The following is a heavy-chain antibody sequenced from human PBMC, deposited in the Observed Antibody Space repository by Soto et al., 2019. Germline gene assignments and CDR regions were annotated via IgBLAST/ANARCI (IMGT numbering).Heavy chain of an antibody. V-gene: IGHV3-9*01. Sequence: EVQLVESGGGLVQPGRSLRLSCAASGFTFDDYAMHWVRQAPGKGLEWVSGISWNSGSIGYADSVKGRFTISRDNAKNSLYLQMNSLRAEDTALYYCAKDIGGYYGDYPGCFDYWGQGTLVTVSS. D-gene: IGHD4-17*01. J-gene: IGHJ4*02. CDR1: GFTFDDYA. CDR3: AKDIGGYYGDYPGCFDY. CDR2: ISWNSGSI.